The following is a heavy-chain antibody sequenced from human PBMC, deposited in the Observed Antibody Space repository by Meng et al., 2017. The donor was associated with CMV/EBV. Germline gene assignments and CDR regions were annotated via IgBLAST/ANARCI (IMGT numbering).Heavy chain of an antibody. CDR1: GYTVTDYS. D-gene: IGHD3-16*01. Sequence: QVKWLQSGADVKKPRASVKVSCKASGYTVTDYSIHWVRQAPGQWLEWMGWINPNSGGTNYAQKFQGRVTMTRDTSISTAYMELSRLRSDDTAVHYCARHYDYDDYWGQGTLVTVSS. CDR3: ARHYDYDDY. J-gene: IGHJ4*02. CDR2: INPNSGGT. V-gene: IGHV1-2*02.